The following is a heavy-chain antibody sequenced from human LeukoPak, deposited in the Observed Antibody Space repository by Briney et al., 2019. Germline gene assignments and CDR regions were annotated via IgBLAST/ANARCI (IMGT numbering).Heavy chain of an antibody. J-gene: IGHJ4*02. CDR3: AKSSGWYDYFDY. Sequence: ASVKVSCKASGYTFTSYDINWVRQATGQGLEWMGWMNPNSGNTGYAQKFQGRVTITRNTSISTAYMELSSLRSEDTAVYYCAKSSGWYDYFDYWGQGTLVTVSS. CDR2: MNPNSGNT. V-gene: IGHV1-8*03. CDR1: GYTFTSYD. D-gene: IGHD6-19*01.